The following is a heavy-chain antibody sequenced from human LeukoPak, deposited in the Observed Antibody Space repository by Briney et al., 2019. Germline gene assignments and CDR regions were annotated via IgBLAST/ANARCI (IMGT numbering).Heavy chain of an antibody. CDR1: GGSVTSGGYY. D-gene: IGHD6-6*01. CDR2: VYYTGST. J-gene: IGHJ6*02. V-gene: IGHV4-31*03. CDR3: ARISAGRYGMDV. Sequence: PSQTLSLTCTVSGGSVTSGGYYWSWIRQHPEEGLEWIGYVYYTGSTYYNPSLKSRVTISSDTSKNQFSLKVSSVTAADTAVYYCARISAGRYGMDVWGQGTTVTVSS.